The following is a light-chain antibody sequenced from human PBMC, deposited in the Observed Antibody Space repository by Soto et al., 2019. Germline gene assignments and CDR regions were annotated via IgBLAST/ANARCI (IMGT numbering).Light chain of an antibody. Sequence: EIVLTQSPGTLSLSPGERATLSCRASQSVSNNSLAWYQQKPGQAPRLLVYGASSRATGISDRFSGSGSGTDFTLTISRLEPEDFAVYYCQHYVSPPITFGQGTRLEIK. J-gene: IGKJ5*01. CDR1: QSVSNNS. V-gene: IGKV3-20*01. CDR3: QHYVSPPIT. CDR2: GAS.